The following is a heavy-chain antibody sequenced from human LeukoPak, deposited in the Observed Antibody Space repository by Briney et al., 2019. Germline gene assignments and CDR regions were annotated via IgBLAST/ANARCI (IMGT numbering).Heavy chain of an antibody. Sequence: SETLSLTCTVSGGSITSYHYSWIRQPPGKGLEWIGYIYYSGSTNYNPSLKSRVTISVDTSKDQFSLKLSSVTAADTAVYYCARGGSGTYYHYWGQGTLVTVSS. D-gene: IGHD1-26*01. CDR3: ARGGSGTYYHY. CDR2: IYYSGST. V-gene: IGHV4-59*01. CDR1: GGSITSYH. J-gene: IGHJ4*02.